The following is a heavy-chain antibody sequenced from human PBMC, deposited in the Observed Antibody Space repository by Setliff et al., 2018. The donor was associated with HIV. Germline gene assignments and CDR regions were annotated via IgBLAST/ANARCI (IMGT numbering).Heavy chain of an antibody. D-gene: IGHD6-25*01. Sequence: GSLRLSCAASGFTFSSYAMHWVRQAPGKGLEWVAVISYDGSNKYYADSVRGRFTISRDNSKNTLYLQMSSLRAEDTAVYYCVKRDRGYNYYYYYYMDVWGKGTTVTVSS. V-gene: IGHV3-30*14. J-gene: IGHJ6*03. CDR2: ISYDGSNK. CDR3: VKRDRGYNYYYYYYMDV. CDR1: GFTFSSYA.